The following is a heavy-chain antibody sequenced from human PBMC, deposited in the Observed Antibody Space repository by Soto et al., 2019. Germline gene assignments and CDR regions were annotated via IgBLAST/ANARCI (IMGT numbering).Heavy chain of an antibody. V-gene: IGHV1-46*01. J-gene: IGHJ6*02. D-gene: IGHD1-26*01. CDR2: INPSGGSR. CDR1: GYTFTSYY. CDR3: AREYIVRAMIGTYGMDV. Sequence: QVQLVQSGAEVKKPGASVKVSCKASGYTFTSYYMHWVRQAPGQGLEWMGIINPSGGSRSYAQKFKGRVLMTRDTSASTVYMELSSLRSHDTAVYYCAREYIVRAMIGTYGMDVWGQGTTVTVSS.